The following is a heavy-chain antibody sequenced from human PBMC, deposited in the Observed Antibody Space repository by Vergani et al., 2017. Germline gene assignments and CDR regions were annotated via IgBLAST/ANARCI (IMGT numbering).Heavy chain of an antibody. CDR3: ARVEMATEGPLHYYYGMDV. D-gene: IGHD5-24*01. J-gene: IGHJ6*02. Sequence: QVQLQASGPGLVKPSQTLSLTCTVTGGSINSYYWSWIRQPPGKGLEWIGYIYYSGSTNYNPSLKSRVTISVDTSKNQFSLKLSSVTAADTAVYYCARVEMATEGPLHYYYGMDVWGQGTTVTVSS. V-gene: IGHV4-59*01. CDR2: IYYSGST. CDR1: GGSINSYY.